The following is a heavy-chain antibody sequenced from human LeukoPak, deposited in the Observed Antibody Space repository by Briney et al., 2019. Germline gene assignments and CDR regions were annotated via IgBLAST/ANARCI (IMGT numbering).Heavy chain of an antibody. Sequence: GGSLRLSCAASGLTFNNFAISWVRQAPGKGLEWVSAMSGSGGTTVYADPVKGCFTISRDISKNTLYLQMNSLRAEDTAIYYCAKRNEINTIFGVVINFMDVWGKGTTVTVSS. J-gene: IGHJ6*03. V-gene: IGHV3-23*01. CDR1: GLTFNNFA. D-gene: IGHD3-3*01. CDR2: MSGSGGTT. CDR3: AKRNEINTIFGVVINFMDV.